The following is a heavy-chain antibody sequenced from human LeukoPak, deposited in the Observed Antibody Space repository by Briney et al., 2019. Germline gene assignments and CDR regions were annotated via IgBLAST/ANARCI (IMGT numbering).Heavy chain of an antibody. CDR3: ARSRISNWNCVFAYRGWFDP. J-gene: IGHJ5*02. CDR1: GGSFSGYY. Sequence: SETLALTCAVYGGSFSGYYWSWIRRRPGKGLEWIGEINHSGSTNYNPSLKSRVTISVDTSKNQFSLKLSSVPAADTAVYYCARSRISNWNCVFAYRGWFDPRGQGTLVTVSS. CDR2: INHSGST. D-gene: IGHD1-7*01. V-gene: IGHV4-34*01.